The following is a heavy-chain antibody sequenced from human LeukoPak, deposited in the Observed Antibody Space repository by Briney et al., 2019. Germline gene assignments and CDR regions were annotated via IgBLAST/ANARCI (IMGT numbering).Heavy chain of an antibody. CDR3: ARGGKDIVVVPAATPSYYYYYMDV. CDR2: INPSGGST. CDR1: GYTFTSYY. V-gene: IGHV1-46*03. D-gene: IGHD2-2*01. J-gene: IGHJ6*03. Sequence: ASVKVSCEASGYTFTSYYMHWVRQAPGQGLEWMGIINPSGGSTSYAQKFQGRVTMTRDTSTSTVYMELSSLRSEDTAVYYCARGGKDIVVVPAATPSYYYYYMDVWGKGTTVTVSS.